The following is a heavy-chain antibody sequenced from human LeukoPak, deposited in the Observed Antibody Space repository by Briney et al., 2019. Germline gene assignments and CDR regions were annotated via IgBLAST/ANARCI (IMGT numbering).Heavy chain of an antibody. CDR2: INPNSGGT. CDR3: ARGYDYSNHYFDY. Sequence: ASVKVSCKASGYTFTGYYVHWVRQAPGQGLEWMGWINPNSGGTNYAQKFQGRVTMTRDTSISTAYMELSRLRSDDTAVYYCARGYDYSNHYFDYWGQGTLVTVSS. D-gene: IGHD4-11*01. V-gene: IGHV1-2*02. J-gene: IGHJ4*02. CDR1: GYTFTGYY.